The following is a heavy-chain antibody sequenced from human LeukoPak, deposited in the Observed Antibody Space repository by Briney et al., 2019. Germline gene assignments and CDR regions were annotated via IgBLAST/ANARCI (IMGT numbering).Heavy chain of an antibody. D-gene: IGHD3-16*01. V-gene: IGHV4-59*08. CDR1: GGSISSYY. CDR2: IYYSGST. J-gene: IGHJ6*03. CDR3: ARRYGSSLGGYYYYYMDV. Sequence: PSETLSLTCTVSGGSISSYYWSWIRQPPGKGLEWIGYIYYSGSTNYNPSLKSRVTISVEKSKNQSSLKLSSVTAADTAVYYCARRYGSSLGGYYYYYMDVWGKGTTVTVSS.